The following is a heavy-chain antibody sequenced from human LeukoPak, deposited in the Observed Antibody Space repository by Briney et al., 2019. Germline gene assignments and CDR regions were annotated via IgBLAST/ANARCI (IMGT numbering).Heavy chain of an antibody. V-gene: IGHV3-43*02. D-gene: IGHD3-22*01. Sequence: PGGSLRLSCAASGFTFDDYAMHWVRQAPGKGLEWVSLISGDGGSTYYADSVKGRFTISRDNSKNSLYPQMNSLRAEDTALYYCAKADYYDSSGFFDYWGQGTLVTVSS. CDR3: AKADYYDSSGFFDY. CDR1: GFTFDDYA. CDR2: ISGDGGST. J-gene: IGHJ4*02.